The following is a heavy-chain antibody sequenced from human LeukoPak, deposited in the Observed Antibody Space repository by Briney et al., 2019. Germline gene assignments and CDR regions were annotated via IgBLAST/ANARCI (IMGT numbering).Heavy chain of an antibody. CDR2: INPSGGST. CDR1: GGTFSSYA. V-gene: IGHV1-46*01. J-gene: IGHJ4*02. CDR3: AAVSSSWSFDY. Sequence: GASVKVSCKASGGTFSSYAISWVRQAPGQGLEWMGIINPSGGSTSYAQKFQGRVTMTRDTSTSTVYMELSSLRSEDTAVYYCAAVSSSWSFDYWGQGTLVTVSS. D-gene: IGHD6-13*01.